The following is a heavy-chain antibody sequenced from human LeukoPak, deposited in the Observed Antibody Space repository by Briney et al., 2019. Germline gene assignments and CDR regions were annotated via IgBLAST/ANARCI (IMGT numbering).Heavy chain of an antibody. V-gene: IGHV3-9*01. CDR3: AKGYGGAAADSYYFDY. CDR2: ISWNSGSI. J-gene: IGHJ4*02. D-gene: IGHD6-13*01. Sequence: GGSLRLSCAASGFTFDDYAMHWVRQAPGRGLEWVSGISWNSGSIGYADSVKGRFTISRDNAKNSLYLQMNSLRAEDTALYYCAKGYGGAAADSYYFDYWGQGTLVTVSS. CDR1: GFTFDDYA.